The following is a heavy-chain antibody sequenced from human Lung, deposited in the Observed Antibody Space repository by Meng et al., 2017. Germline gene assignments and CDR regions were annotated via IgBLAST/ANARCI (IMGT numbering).Heavy chain of an antibody. D-gene: IGHD6-19*01. V-gene: IGHV3-21*01. CDR2: ISSSSSYI. Sequence: GGSLRLSCAASGFTFSSYSMNWVRQAPGKGLEWVSSISSSSSYIYYADSVKGRFTISRDNAKNSLYLQMNSLRAEDTAVYYCARAISSGWYFGYWGQGNLVTGSS. J-gene: IGHJ4*02. CDR3: ARAISSGWYFGY. CDR1: GFTFSSYS.